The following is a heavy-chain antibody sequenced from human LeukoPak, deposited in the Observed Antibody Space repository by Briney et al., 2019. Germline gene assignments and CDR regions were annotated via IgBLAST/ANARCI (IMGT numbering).Heavy chain of an antibody. CDR2: IYYSGST. D-gene: IGHD3-22*01. Sequence: KTSETLSLTCTVSGGSISSYYWSWIRQPPGKGLEWIGYIYYSGSTNYNPSLKSRVTISVDTSKNQFSLKLSSLTAADTAVYYCARGVTMIVVVIHDWYFDLWGRGTLVTVSS. V-gene: IGHV4-59*08. CDR1: GGSISSYY. J-gene: IGHJ2*01. CDR3: ARGVTMIVVVIHDWYFDL.